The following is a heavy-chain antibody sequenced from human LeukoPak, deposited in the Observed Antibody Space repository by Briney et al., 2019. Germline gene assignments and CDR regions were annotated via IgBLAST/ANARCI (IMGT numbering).Heavy chain of an antibody. V-gene: IGHV4-59*02. J-gene: IGHJ4*02. Sequence: SETLSLTCTVSGGSVSPYYWSWLRQPPGKGLEWIGYIDNSGSTNYNPSLKSRVTMSLDTPKNQFSLKLSPVTAADTAVYYCARDSGWLRFDYWGQGTLVTVSS. CDR1: GGSVSPYY. D-gene: IGHD3-10*01. CDR2: IDNSGST. CDR3: ARDSGWLRFDY.